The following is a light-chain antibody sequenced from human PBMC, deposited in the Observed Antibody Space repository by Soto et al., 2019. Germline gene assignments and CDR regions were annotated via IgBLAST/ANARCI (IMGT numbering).Light chain of an antibody. CDR2: DVN. CDR3: CSYAGRYL. J-gene: IGLJ3*02. V-gene: IGLV2-11*01. Sequence: SVLTQPRSVSGSPGQSVTISCTGTSSDVGAYDYVSWYQQHPGKAPKLIIYDVNKRPSGVPDRFFGSKSGNTASLTISGLQAEDETDYYCCSYAGRYLFGGGTKVTV. CDR1: SSDVGAYDY.